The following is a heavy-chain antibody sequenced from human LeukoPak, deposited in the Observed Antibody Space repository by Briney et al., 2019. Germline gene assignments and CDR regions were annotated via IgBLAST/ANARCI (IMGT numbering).Heavy chain of an antibody. D-gene: IGHD2-15*01. CDR2: IGSSSSYI. V-gene: IGHV3-21*01. CDR1: GFTFSSYS. CDR3: ARGPRYCSGGSCYFI. Sequence: GGSLRLSCAASGFTFSSYSMNWVRQAPGKGLEWVSSIGSSSSYIYYADSVKGRFTISRDNAKNSLYLQMNSLRAEDTAVYYCARGPRYCSGGSCYFIWGQGTMVTVSS. J-gene: IGHJ3*02.